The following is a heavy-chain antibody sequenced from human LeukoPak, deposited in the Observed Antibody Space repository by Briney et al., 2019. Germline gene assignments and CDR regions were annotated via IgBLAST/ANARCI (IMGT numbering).Heavy chain of an antibody. V-gene: IGHV3-30*03. CDR2: ISYDGSIK. CDR3: ARCGSGGGNCYRSGLDI. CDR1: GFTFSSYG. J-gene: IGHJ3*02. D-gene: IGHD2-15*01. Sequence: GSSLRLSCAASGFTFSSYGMHWVRQAPGKGLEWVAIISYDGSIKYYADSVKGRFTISRDSSKNTLYLHMISLRAEDSAVYYCARCGSGGGNCYRSGLDIWGQGTMVTVSS.